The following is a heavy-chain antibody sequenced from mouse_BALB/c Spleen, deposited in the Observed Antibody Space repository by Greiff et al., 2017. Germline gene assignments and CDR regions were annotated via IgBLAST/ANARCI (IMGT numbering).Heavy chain of an antibody. V-gene: IGHV1-5*01. D-gene: IGHD2-3*01. CDR3: TRVPIYDGYYDY. J-gene: IGHJ2*01. CDR1: GYSFTSYW. CDR2: IYPGNSDT. Sequence: VQLKQSGTVLARPGASVKMSCKASGYSFTSYWMHWVKQRPGQGLEWIGAIYPGNSDTSYNQKFKGKAKLTAVTSASTAYMELSSLTNEDSAVYYCTRVPIYDGYYDYWGQGTTLTVSS.